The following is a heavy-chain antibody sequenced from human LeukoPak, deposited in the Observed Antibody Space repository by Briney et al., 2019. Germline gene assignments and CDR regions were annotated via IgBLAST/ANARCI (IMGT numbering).Heavy chain of an antibody. CDR1: GGSISRGSYF. CDR3: ARGIVGGSLSDYYFDY. V-gene: IGHV4-61*02. CDR2: IYNSGGT. J-gene: IGHJ4*02. Sequence: PSETLSLTCTVSGGSISRGSYFWSWIRQPAGEGLEWIGRIYNSGGTKYNPSLKSRVTISVDTSKNQFSLKLSSVTAADTAVYYCARGIVGGSLSDYYFDYWGQGALVTVSS. D-gene: IGHD1-26*01.